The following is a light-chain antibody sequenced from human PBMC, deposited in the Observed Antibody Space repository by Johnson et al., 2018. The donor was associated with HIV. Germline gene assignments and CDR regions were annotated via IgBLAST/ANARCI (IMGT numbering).Light chain of an antibody. J-gene: IGLJ1*01. Sequence: QSALTQPPSVSAAPGQKVTISCSGSSSNIGNNYVSWYQQVPGAAPKLLIYDNGKRPSGIPDRFSGSKSGTSATLGITGLQTGDEADYYCGTWDSSLSAEVFGTGTKVTVL. CDR2: DNG. CDR1: SSNIGNNY. CDR3: GTWDSSLSAEV. V-gene: IGLV1-51*01.